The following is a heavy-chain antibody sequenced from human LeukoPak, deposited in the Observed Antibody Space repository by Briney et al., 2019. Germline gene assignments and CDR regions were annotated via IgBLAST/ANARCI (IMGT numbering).Heavy chain of an antibody. CDR1: EFSFTDYD. J-gene: IGHJ4*02. Sequence: PGGSLRLSCAASEFSFTDYDMHWVRHATGGGLEWVSSIGKAGETYYADSVKGRFTISRENANNHFYLQMNSLRAGDTAVYFCASLGDSIYWGQGTLVTVS. CDR2: IGKAGET. V-gene: IGHV3-13*01. CDR3: ASLGDSIY. D-gene: IGHD1-26*01.